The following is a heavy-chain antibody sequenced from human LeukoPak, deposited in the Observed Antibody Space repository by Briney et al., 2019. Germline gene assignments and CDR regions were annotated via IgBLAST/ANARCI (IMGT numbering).Heavy chain of an antibody. CDR1: GFTFSNYA. V-gene: IGHV3-7*01. CDR3: GGYTNTPGEYFQR. J-gene: IGHJ1*01. D-gene: IGHD2-15*01. Sequence: PGGSLRLSCAASGFTFSNYAMTWVRQAPGKGLEWVANIKQDGSEKYYVDSVKGRFTISRDNAKYSLFLQMNSLRDEDTAVYYCGGYTNTPGEYFQRWGQGTLVIVSS. CDR2: IKQDGSEK.